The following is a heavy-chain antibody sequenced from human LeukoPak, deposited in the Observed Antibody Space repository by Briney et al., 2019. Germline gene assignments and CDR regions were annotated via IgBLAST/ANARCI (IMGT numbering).Heavy chain of an antibody. V-gene: IGHV3-23*01. CDR3: AKVPAYCGGDCLLDY. CDR1: GFTFSSYA. CDR2: ISGSGGST. D-gene: IGHD2-21*02. J-gene: IGHJ4*02. Sequence: PGGSLRLSCAASGFTFSSYAMSWVRQAPGKGLEWVSAISGSGGSTYYADSVKGWFTISRDNSKNTLYLQMNSLRAEDTAVYYCAKVPAYCGGDCLLDYWGQGTLVTVSS.